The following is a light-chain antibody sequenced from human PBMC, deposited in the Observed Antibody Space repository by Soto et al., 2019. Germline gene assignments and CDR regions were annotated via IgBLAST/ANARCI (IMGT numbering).Light chain of an antibody. CDR3: HQRQYWPPIT. V-gene: IGKV3D-20*02. CDR2: GAS. CDR1: QSVSSSY. J-gene: IGKJ5*01. Sequence: EIVLTQSPGTLSLSPGERATLSCSASQSVSSSYLAWYQQKPGQAPRLLIYGASSRATGIPDRFSGSGSGTDFTLTISRLEPEDFAVYYCHQRQYWPPITFGQGTRLEIK.